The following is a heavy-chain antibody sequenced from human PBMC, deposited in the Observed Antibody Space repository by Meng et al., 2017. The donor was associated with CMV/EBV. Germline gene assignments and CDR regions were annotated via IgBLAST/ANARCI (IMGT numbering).Heavy chain of an antibody. CDR2: IYWDDDK. CDR3: ARIAAAGRFDY. D-gene: IGHD6-13*01. Sequence: QFPLKESGPTLVKPTTALTLTCTFSGFSLSTSGVGVVWIRQPPGKALEWLALIYWDDDKRYSPSLKSRLTITKDTSKNQVVLTMTNMDPVDTATYYCARIAAAGRFDYWGQGTLVTVSS. V-gene: IGHV2-5*02. CDR1: GFSLSTSGVG. J-gene: IGHJ4*02.